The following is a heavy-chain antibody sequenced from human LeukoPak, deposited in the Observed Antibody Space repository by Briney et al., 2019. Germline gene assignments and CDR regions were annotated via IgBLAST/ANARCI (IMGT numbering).Heavy chain of an antibody. CDR3: ARRGWSSQYNWFDP. CDR2: IYPGDSDT. D-gene: IGHD3-3*01. Sequence: GESLKISCKGSGYSFTSYWIGWVRQMPGKGLEWMGIIYPGDSDTSYSPPFQGQVTISADKSISTAYLQWSSLKASNTAMYYCARRGWSSQYNWFDPWGQGTLVTVSS. J-gene: IGHJ5*02. CDR1: GYSFTSYW. V-gene: IGHV5-51*01.